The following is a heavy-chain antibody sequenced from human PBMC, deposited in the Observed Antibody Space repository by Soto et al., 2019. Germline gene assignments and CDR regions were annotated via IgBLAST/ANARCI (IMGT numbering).Heavy chain of an antibody. CDR1: GGSFSGYY. D-gene: IGHD3-3*01. J-gene: IGHJ4*02. V-gene: IGHV4-34*01. Sequence: SETLSLTCAVYGGSFSGYYWSWIRQPPGKGLEWIGEINHSGSTNYNPSLKSRVTISVDTSKNQFPLKLSSVTAADTAVYYCGATIFGVVNKYFTDYWGQGTLVTVSS. CDR3: GATIFGVVNKYFTDY. CDR2: INHSGST.